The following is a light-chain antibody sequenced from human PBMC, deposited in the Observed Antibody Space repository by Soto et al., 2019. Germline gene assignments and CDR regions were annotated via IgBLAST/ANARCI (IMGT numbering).Light chain of an antibody. CDR3: QLYSRSPRQIT. CDR2: GAS. V-gene: IGKV3-20*01. Sequence: EIVLTQSPGTLSLSPGERATLSCRASQSVASSSIAWYQQRLGQAPRLLIYGASNRATGIPDRFSGSGSGTDFTLTFSRLDPEDFAVYYCQLYSRSPRQITFGQGTRLEIK. J-gene: IGKJ5*01. CDR1: QSVASSS.